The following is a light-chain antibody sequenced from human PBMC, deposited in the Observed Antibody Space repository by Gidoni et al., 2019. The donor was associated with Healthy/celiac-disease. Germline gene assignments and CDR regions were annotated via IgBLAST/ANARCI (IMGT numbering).Light chain of an antibody. CDR3: QQYNNWPPIT. CDR1: QSVSSN. V-gene: IGKV3-15*01. Sequence: EIVMTQSPATLSVSPGESATLSCRASQSVSSNLAWYQQNPGQAARLLIYGASPRATGIPARCSGSGSGTEFTLTISSLQSEDFAVYYCQQYNNWPPITFGQGTRLEIK. CDR2: GAS. J-gene: IGKJ5*01.